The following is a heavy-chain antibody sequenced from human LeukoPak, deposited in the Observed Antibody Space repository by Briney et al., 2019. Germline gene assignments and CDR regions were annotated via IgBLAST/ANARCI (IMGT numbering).Heavy chain of an antibody. CDR3: ARDKDWLLYDY. CDR1: GFTFSSYS. CDR2: IKPDGSDT. D-gene: IGHD3/OR15-3a*01. Sequence: GGSLRLSCAASGFTFSSYSMHWVRQAPGKGLVWVSYIKPDGSDTTYADSVKGRFTISRDNAKNTLNLQMNSLRAEDTAVYYCARDKDWLLYDYWGQGTLVTVSS. V-gene: IGHV3-74*01. J-gene: IGHJ4*02.